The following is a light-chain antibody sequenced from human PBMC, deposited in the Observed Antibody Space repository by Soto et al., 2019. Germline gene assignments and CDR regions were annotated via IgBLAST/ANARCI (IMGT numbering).Light chain of an antibody. Sequence: QSALTQPRSVSGSPGQSVTISCTGTSSDVGAYNYVSWYQQHPGKVPKLMIYDVSRRPSGVPDRFSGSKSGNTASLTISGLEADDEADYCCCSYAGSYALVFGAGTKLTVL. J-gene: IGLJ3*02. CDR3: CSYAGSYALV. CDR1: SSDVGAYNY. CDR2: DVS. V-gene: IGLV2-11*01.